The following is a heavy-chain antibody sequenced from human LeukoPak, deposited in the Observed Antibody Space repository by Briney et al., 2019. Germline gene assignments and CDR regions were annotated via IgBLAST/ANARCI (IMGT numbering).Heavy chain of an antibody. CDR2: INWNGGST. CDR1: GFTFDDYG. CDR3: ARSSSGWYSYQPFDY. D-gene: IGHD6-19*01. Sequence: PGGSLRLSCAASGFTFDDYGMSWVRQAPGKGLEWVSGINWNGGSTGYADSVKGRFTISRDNAKNSLYLQMNSLRAEDTAVYYCARSSSGWYSYQPFDYWGQGTLVTVSS. V-gene: IGHV3-20*04. J-gene: IGHJ4*02.